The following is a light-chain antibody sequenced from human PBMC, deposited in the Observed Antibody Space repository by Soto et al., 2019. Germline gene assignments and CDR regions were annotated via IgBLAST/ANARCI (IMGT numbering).Light chain of an antibody. CDR2: GAS. CDR3: QQYGSSTLMYT. V-gene: IGKV3-20*01. CDR1: QSVSSSY. J-gene: IGKJ2*01. Sequence: EIVLTQSPGTLSLSPGERATLSCRASQSVSSSYLAWYQQKPGQAPRLLIYGASSSATGIPDRFCGSGSGTAVTLTISRLELEEFAVYYCQQYGSSTLMYTFGQGTKLEIK.